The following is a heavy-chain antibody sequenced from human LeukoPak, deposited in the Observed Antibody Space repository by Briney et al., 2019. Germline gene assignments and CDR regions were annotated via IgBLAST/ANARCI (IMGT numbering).Heavy chain of an antibody. V-gene: IGHV1-18*01. J-gene: IGHJ4*02. CDR1: GYTFTSYG. D-gene: IGHD3-10*01. Sequence: ASVKVSCKASGYTFTSYGISWVRQAPGQGLEWMGWISAYNGNTNYAQKLQGRVTMTTDTSTSTAYMELRSLRSEDTAVYYCARGLGPRYYGSGSYFYYFDYWGQGTLVTVSS. CDR2: ISAYNGNT. CDR3: ARGLGPRYYGSGSYFYYFDY.